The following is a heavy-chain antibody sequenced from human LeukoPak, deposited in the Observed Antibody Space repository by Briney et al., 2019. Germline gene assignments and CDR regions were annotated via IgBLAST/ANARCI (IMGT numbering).Heavy chain of an antibody. CDR3: AKDRWNDPPDF. D-gene: IGHD1-1*01. CDR2: ISGSGGST. V-gene: IGHV3-23*01. Sequence: GGSLRLSCAASGFTFSSYAMSWVRQAPGKGLEWVSAISGSGGSTYYADSVKGRFTISRDNSKNTLYLQMNTLRTDDTAVYYCAKDRWNDPPDFWGQGTLVTVSS. CDR1: GFTFSSYA. J-gene: IGHJ4*02.